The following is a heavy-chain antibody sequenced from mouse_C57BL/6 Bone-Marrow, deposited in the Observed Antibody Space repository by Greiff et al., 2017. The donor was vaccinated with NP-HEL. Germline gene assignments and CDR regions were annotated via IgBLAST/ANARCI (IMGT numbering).Heavy chain of an antibody. D-gene: IGHD2-3*01. CDR2: ISDGGSYT. J-gene: IGHJ2*01. V-gene: IGHV5-4*01. Sequence: EVQGVESGGGLVKPGGSLKLSCAASGFTFSSYAMSWVRQTPEKRLEWVATISDGGSYTYYPDNVKGRFTISRDNAKNNLYLQMSHLKSEDTAMYYCARDRRWPPLDDWRQDTTLPVSS. CDR3: ARDRRWPPLDD. CDR1: GFTFSSYA.